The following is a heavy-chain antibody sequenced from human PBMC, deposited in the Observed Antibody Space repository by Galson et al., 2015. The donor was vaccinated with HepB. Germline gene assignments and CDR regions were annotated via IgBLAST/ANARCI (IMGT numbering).Heavy chain of an antibody. J-gene: IGHJ3*02. Sequence: LRLSCAASGFTFSSYRMYWVRQAPGKGLVWVSRINSDGSSTIYADSVKGRFTTSRDNAKNTLYLQMDSLRADDMAVYYCARDGDDYNLRAFDIWGQGTMVTVSS. CDR1: GFTFSSYR. CDR2: INSDGSST. CDR3: ARDGDDYNLRAFDI. D-gene: IGHD5-24*01. V-gene: IGHV3-74*01.